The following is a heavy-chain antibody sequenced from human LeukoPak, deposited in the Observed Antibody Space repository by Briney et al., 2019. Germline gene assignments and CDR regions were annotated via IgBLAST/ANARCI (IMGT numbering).Heavy chain of an antibody. CDR1: GFTFSSYS. D-gene: IGHD6-19*01. Sequence: GGSLRLSCAASGFTFSSYSMNWVRQAPGKGLEWVSSISSSSSYIYYADSVKGRFTISRDNAKNSLYLQMNSLRAEDTAVYYCARAAYSSGWYGVLGYWGQGTLVTVPS. CDR2: ISSSSSYI. J-gene: IGHJ4*02. V-gene: IGHV3-21*01. CDR3: ARAAYSSGWYGVLGY.